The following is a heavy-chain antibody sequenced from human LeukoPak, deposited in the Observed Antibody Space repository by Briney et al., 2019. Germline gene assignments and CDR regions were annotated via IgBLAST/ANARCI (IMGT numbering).Heavy chain of an antibody. J-gene: IGHJ4*02. V-gene: IGHV4-34*01. D-gene: IGHD3-22*01. CDR2: ISHSGST. Sequence: SETLSLTCAVYGGSFSGYYWSWIRQPPGKGLEWIGEISHSGSTNYNPSLKSRVTISVDTSKNQFSLKLSSVTAADTAVYYCARPGPRYYYDSSGYAYFDYWGQGTLVTVSS. CDR1: GGSFSGYY. CDR3: ARPGPRYYYDSSGYAYFDY.